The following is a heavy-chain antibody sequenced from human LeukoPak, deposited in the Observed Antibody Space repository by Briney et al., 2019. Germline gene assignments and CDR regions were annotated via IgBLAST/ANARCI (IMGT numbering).Heavy chain of an antibody. D-gene: IGHD2-2*01. J-gene: IGHJ6*03. CDR3: ATGVSVVVPAAKGNYIPNENYYYYMDV. CDR2: IYSGGST. Sequence: GGSLRLSCAASGFTVSSNYMSWVRQAPGKGLEWVSVIYSGGSTYYADSVKGRFTISRDNSKNTLYLQMNSLRAEDTAVYYCATGVSVVVPAAKGNYIPNENYYYYMDVWGKGTTVTVSS. CDR1: GFTVSSNY. V-gene: IGHV3-53*01.